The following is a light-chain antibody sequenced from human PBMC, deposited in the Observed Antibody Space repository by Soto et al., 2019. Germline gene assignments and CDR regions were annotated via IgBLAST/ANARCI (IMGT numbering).Light chain of an antibody. CDR3: QQYYSTPYT. Sequence: DIVMTQSPDSLAVSLGERATINCKSSQSVLYSSNNKNYLAWYQQKPGQPPKLLIYWASTRESGVPHRFSGSGSGTDFTLTISSLQAEDLAVYYCQQYYSTPYTFGQGTMLEIK. CDR1: QSVLYSSNNKNY. CDR2: WAS. V-gene: IGKV4-1*01. J-gene: IGKJ2*01.